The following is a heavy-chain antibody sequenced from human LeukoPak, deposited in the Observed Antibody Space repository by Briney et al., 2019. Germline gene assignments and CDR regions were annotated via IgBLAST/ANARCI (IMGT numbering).Heavy chain of an antibody. D-gene: IGHD4-23*01. CDR2: ISAYNGNT. Sequence: ASVKVSCKASGYTFTSYGISWVRQAPGQGLEWMGWISAYNGNTNYAQKLQGRVTMTTDTSTSTAYMELSSPRSEDTAVYYCATMGGNSTKTPRNWFDPWGQGTLVTVSS. V-gene: IGHV1-18*01. J-gene: IGHJ5*02. CDR3: ATMGGNSTKTPRNWFDP. CDR1: GYTFTSYG.